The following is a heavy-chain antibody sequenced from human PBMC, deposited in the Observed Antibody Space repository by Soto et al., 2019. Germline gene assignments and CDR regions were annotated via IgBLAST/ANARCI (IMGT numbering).Heavy chain of an antibody. CDR2: IYWDDDK. V-gene: IGHV2-5*02. CDR1: GFSLSTSGVG. Sequence: SGPTLVKPTQTLTLTCTFSGFSLSTSGVGVGWIRQPPGKALEWLALIYWDDDKRYSPSLKSRLTITKDTSKNQVVLTMTNMDPVDTATYYCAHRGFLSGGIFGVVIIDAFDIWGQGTMVTVSS. CDR3: AHRGFLSGGIFGVVIIDAFDI. D-gene: IGHD3-3*01. J-gene: IGHJ3*02.